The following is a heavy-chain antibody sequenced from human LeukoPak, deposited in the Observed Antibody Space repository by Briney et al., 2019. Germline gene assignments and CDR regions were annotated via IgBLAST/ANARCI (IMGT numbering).Heavy chain of an antibody. V-gene: IGHV4-4*07. J-gene: IGHJ5*02. CDR3: ARWDYDILTGYPHWFDP. D-gene: IGHD3-9*01. CDR2: TYTSGST. Sequence: SETLSLTCTVSGGSISSYYWSWIRQPAGKGLEWIGRTYTSGSTNYNPSLKSRVTMSVDTSKNQFSLKLSSVTAADTAVYYCARWDYDILTGYPHWFDPWGQGTLVTVSS. CDR1: GGSISSYY.